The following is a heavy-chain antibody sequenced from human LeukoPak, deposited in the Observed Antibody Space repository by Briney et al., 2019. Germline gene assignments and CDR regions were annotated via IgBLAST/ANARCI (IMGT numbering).Heavy chain of an antibody. J-gene: IGHJ4*02. CDR2: ISYDGSNK. CDR3: AKGYWMIVVVMLSDY. V-gene: IGHV3-30*18. Sequence: PGGSLRLSCAASGFTFSSYGMHWVRQAPGKGLEWVAVISYDGSNKYYADSVKGRFTISRDNSKNTLYLQMNSLRAEDTAVYYCAKGYWMIVVVMLSDYWGQGTLVTVSS. CDR1: GFTFSSYG. D-gene: IGHD2-15*01.